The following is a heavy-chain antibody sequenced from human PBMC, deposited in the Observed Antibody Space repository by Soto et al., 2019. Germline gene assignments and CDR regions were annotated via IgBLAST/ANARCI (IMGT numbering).Heavy chain of an antibody. CDR3: AMSVGVVVPAAKKYDAFDI. CDR2: IYYSGST. J-gene: IGHJ3*02. D-gene: IGHD2-2*01. CDR1: GGSISSYY. Sequence: PSETLSLTCTVSGGSISSYYWSWIRQPPGKGLEWIGYIYYSGSTNYNPSLKSRVTISVDTSKNQLSLKLSSVTAADTAVYYCAMSVGVVVPAAKKYDAFDIWGQGTMVTVSS. V-gene: IGHV4-59*01.